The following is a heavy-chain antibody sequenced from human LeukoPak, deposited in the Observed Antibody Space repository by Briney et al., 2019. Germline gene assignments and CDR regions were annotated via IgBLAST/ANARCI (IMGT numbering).Heavy chain of an antibody. CDR2: INHSGST. CDR3: ARIAARTPYYYYYGMDV. Sequence: KPSETLSLTCAVYGGSFSGYYWSWIRQPPGKGLEWIGEINHSGSTNYNPSLKSRVTISVDTPKNQFSLKLSSVTAADTAVYYCARIAARTPYYYYYGMDVWGQGTTVTVSS. D-gene: IGHD6-6*01. J-gene: IGHJ6*02. V-gene: IGHV4-34*01. CDR1: GGSFSGYY.